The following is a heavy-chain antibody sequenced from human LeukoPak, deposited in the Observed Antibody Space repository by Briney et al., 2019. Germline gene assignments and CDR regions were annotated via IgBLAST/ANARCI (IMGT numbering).Heavy chain of an antibody. CDR1: GFTFDDYA. CDR2: ISGSADTA. J-gene: IGHJ4*02. V-gene: IGHV3-23*01. CDR3: AKDTPRPPSY. Sequence: GGSLRLSCAASGFTFDDYAMHWVRQAPGKGLEWVSSISGSADTAHSADSVKGRFTISRDNSKNTLFLQMHSLRADDTAVYYCAKDTPRPPSYWGQGTLVTVSS.